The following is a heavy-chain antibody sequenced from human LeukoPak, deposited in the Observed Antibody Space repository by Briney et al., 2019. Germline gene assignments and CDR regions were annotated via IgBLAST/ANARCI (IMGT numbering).Heavy chain of an antibody. J-gene: IGHJ4*02. CDR2: ISGSGGST. CDR3: ARRSGVAVAGAFDY. CDR1: GFTFSSYA. D-gene: IGHD6-19*01. V-gene: IGHV3-23*01. Sequence: GGTLRLSCAASGFTFSSYAMSWVRQAPGKGLEWVSAISGSGGSTYYADSVKGRFTISRDNSKNTLYLQMNSLRAEDTAVYFCARRSGVAVAGAFDYWGQGTLVTVSS.